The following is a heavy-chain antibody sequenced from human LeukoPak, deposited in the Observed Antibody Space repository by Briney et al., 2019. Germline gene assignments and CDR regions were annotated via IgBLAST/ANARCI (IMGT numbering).Heavy chain of an antibody. J-gene: IGHJ3*02. CDR3: ARDQGWGAAAMQGRGDAFDI. D-gene: IGHD6-13*01. CDR1: GFTFSSYG. Sequence: PGGSLRLSCAASGFTFSSYGMHWVRQAPGKGLEWIGYIYYSGSTNYNPSHKSRVTISVDTSKNQFSLKLSSVTAADTAVYYCARDQGWGAAAMQGRGDAFDIWGQGTMVTVSS. CDR2: IYYSGST. V-gene: IGHV4-59*01.